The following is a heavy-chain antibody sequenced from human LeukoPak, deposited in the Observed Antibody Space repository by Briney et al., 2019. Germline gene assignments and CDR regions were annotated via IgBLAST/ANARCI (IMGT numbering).Heavy chain of an antibody. CDR3: ARDQGPYAANSFDP. V-gene: IGHV3-21*01. J-gene: IGHJ5*02. CDR2: VSGRSDFR. D-gene: IGHD2-15*01. CDR1: GITFSSYT. Sequence: GGSLRLSCVTSGITFSSYTMNWVRQAPGKGLEWVSSVSGRSDFRYYADSVKGRFTISRDNAKNSLYLQMDSLRTDDTAVYYCARDQGPYAANSFDPWGQGTLSSSPQ.